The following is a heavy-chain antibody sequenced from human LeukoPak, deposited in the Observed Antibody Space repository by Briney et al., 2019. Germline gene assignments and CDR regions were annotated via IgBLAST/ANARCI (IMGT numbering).Heavy chain of an antibody. J-gene: IGHJ3*02. D-gene: IGHD2-8*01. CDR3: ASHTGAGVAFRPFHI. V-gene: IGHV3-30*04. Sequence: GGSLRLSCAASGFNFGAYAMHWVRQSPGKGLDWVALISYDGSNQWYADSVKGRFTVSRDSSKNTLYLQMNSLRVEDTAVYYCASHTGAGVAFRPFHIWGQGTMVTVSS. CDR2: ISYDGSNQ. CDR1: GFNFGAYA.